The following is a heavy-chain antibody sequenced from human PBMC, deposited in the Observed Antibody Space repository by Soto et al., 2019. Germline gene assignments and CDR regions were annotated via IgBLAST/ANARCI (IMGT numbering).Heavy chain of an antibody. V-gene: IGHV1-18*01. Sequence: QVQLVQSGAEVKKPGASVKVSCKTSGYTFTSYHISWVRQAPGQGLEWMGWISAYNTNTNYAQKFQGRVTMTTDTETNTAYMELRSLRSDDTAVYCCARDTPPTDYWGQGTLVTVST. CDR1: GYTFTSYH. J-gene: IGHJ4*02. CDR2: ISAYNTNT. CDR3: ARDTPPTDY.